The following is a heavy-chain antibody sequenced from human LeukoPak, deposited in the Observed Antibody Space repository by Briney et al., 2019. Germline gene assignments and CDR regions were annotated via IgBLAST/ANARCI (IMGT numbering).Heavy chain of an antibody. CDR2: ISSSGSTI. CDR3: ARGVEMFGESRFDP. J-gene: IGHJ5*02. Sequence: GGSLRLSCAASGFTFSSYEMNWVRQAPGKGLEWVSYISSSGSTIYYADSVKGRFTISRDNAKNSLYLQMNSLRDEDTAVYYCARGVEMFGESRFDPWGQGTLVTVSS. V-gene: IGHV3-48*03. D-gene: IGHD3-10*02. CDR1: GFTFSSYE.